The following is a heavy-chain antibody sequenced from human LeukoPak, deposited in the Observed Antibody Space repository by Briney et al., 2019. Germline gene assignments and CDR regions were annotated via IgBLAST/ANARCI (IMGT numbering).Heavy chain of an antibody. Sequence: GGSLRLSCEASGFTFGTYGMTWVRQAPGKGLEWVSGITGSSTWTYYADSVRGRFTISRDNSKDTLHLQMNNLTADDTAIYYCARELVSLGTGYFDLWGRGTLVTVSS. D-gene: IGHD7-27*01. V-gene: IGHV3-23*01. CDR3: ARELVSLGTGYFDL. CDR1: GFTFGTYG. J-gene: IGHJ2*01. CDR2: ITGSSTWT.